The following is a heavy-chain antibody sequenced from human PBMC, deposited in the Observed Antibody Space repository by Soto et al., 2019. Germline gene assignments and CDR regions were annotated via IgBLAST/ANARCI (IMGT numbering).Heavy chain of an antibody. CDR2: VSGIGDET. J-gene: IGHJ4*02. CDR3: AKGGHLSFFDS. CDR1: GLKFSHYA. V-gene: IGHV3-23*01. Sequence: EVQLSESGGGLVQPGGSLRLSCEASGLKFSHYAMTWVRQAPGRGPEWVSTVSGIGDETFYADSVRGRFTISRDNSKVTAYLVMNSLRVEDTAVYYCAKGGHLSFFDSWGQGTLVTVSS.